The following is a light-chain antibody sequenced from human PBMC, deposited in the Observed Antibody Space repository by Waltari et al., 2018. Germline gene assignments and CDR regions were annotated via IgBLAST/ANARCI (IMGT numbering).Light chain of an antibody. V-gene: IGLV3-21*03. CDR3: QVWDGDADHPV. J-gene: IGLJ2*01. Sequence: YELTQPPPVSVAPGKTAKISCGGHELTDKTVHFYPRKPAPAPVLAIYEHPVRPSGIPKRLSGSDTATLTIARVEAGDEAVYYCQVWDGDADHPVFGGGTKLTVL. CDR2: EHP. CDR1: ELTDKT.